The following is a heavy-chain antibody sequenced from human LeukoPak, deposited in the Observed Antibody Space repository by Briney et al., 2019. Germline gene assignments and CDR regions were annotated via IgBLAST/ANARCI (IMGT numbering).Heavy chain of an antibody. CDR1: GFTFSSYW. CDR3: ARDGYSYGDYFDY. V-gene: IGHV3-66*02. CDR2: IYSGGST. J-gene: IGHJ4*02. Sequence: GGSLRLSCAASGFTFSSYWMHWVRQAPGKGLEWVSVIYSGGSTYYSDSVKGRFTISRDNSKNTLYLQMNSLRAEDTAVYYCARDGYSYGDYFDYWGQGTLVTVSS. D-gene: IGHD5-18*01.